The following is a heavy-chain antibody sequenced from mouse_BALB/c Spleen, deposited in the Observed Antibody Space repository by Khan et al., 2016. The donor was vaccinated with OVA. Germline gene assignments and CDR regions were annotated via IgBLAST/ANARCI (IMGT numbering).Heavy chain of an antibody. CDR3: ARATDYYAMDY. CDR1: GYTFTSYW. CDR2: INPSNGRT. V-gene: IGHV1S81*02. J-gene: IGHJ4*01. Sequence: QMQLQQPGAELVKPGASVNLSCKASGYTFTSYWMHWVKQRPGQGLEWIGEINPSNGRTNYNEEFKSKATLTVDKSSRTAYMQLSSLPSEDSAVYYCARATDYYAMDYWGHGTSVPVAS. D-gene: IGHD1-1*01.